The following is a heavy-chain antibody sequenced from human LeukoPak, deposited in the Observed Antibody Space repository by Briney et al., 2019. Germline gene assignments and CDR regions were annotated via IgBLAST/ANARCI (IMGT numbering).Heavy chain of an antibody. CDR2: ISSSGSTI. D-gene: IGHD2-2*01. Sequence: GGSLRLSCAASGFTFSSYEMNWVRQAPGKGLEWVSYISSSGSTIYYADSVKGRFTISRDNAKNSLYLQMNSLRAEDTAVYYCARVGYCSSTSCSYSSGYYYYGMDVWGQETTVTVSS. J-gene: IGHJ6*02. V-gene: IGHV3-48*03. CDR3: ARVGYCSSTSCSYSSGYYYYGMDV. CDR1: GFTFSSYE.